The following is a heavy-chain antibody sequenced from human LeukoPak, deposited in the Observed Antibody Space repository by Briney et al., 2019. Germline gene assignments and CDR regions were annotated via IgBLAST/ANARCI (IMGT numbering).Heavy chain of an antibody. CDR3: ARDYYGSGSYFDYYYYYYGMDV. CDR2: IKQDGSEK. Sequence: GSLRLSCAASGFTFSSYWMSWVRQAPGKGLEWVANIKQDGSEKYYVDSVEGRFTISRDNAKNSLYLQMNSLRAEDTAVYYCARDYYGSGSYFDYYYYYYGMDVWGQGTTVTVSS. J-gene: IGHJ6*02. D-gene: IGHD3-10*01. CDR1: GFTFSSYW. V-gene: IGHV3-7*01.